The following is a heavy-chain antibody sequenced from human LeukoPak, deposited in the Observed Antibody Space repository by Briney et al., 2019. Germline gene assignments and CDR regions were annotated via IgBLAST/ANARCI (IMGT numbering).Heavy chain of an antibody. CDR3: AREDSGGSYCFFS. V-gene: IGHV1-2*02. J-gene: IGHJ5*02. CDR2: INPNSGGT. D-gene: IGHD1-26*01. CDR1: GYTFTGYY. Sequence: ASVKVSCKASGYTFTGYYMHWVRQAPGQGLKWMGWINPNSGGTNYAQKFQGRVTMTRDTSISTAYMELSRLRSDDTAVYYCAREDSGGSYCFFSWGQGTLVTVSS.